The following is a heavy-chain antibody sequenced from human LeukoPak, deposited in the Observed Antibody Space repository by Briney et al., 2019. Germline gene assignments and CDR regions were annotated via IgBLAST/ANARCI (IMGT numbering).Heavy chain of an antibody. CDR3: ARALDCSSTSCPSFPMFFDY. Sequence: GGSLRLSCAASGLTFSSYWMSWVRQAPGKGLEWVANIKQDGSEKYYVDSVKGRFTISRDNAKNSLYLQMNSLRAEDTAVYYCARALDCSSTSCPSFPMFFDYWGQGTLVTVSS. D-gene: IGHD2-2*01. CDR2: IKQDGSEK. V-gene: IGHV3-7*01. J-gene: IGHJ4*02. CDR1: GLTFSSYW.